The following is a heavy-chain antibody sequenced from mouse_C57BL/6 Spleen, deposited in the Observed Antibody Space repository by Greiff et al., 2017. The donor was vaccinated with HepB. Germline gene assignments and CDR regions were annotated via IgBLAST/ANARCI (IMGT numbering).Heavy chain of an antibody. CDR3: TTPGTGFAY. J-gene: IGHJ3*01. Sequence: VQLQQSGAELVRPGASVKLSCTASGFNIKDDYMHWVKQRPEQGLEWIGWIDPENGDTEYASKFQGKATIPADTSSNTAYLQLSSLTSEDTAVYYCTTPGTGFAYWGQGTLVTVSA. V-gene: IGHV14-4*01. CDR2: IDPENGDT. D-gene: IGHD4-1*01. CDR1: GFNIKDDY.